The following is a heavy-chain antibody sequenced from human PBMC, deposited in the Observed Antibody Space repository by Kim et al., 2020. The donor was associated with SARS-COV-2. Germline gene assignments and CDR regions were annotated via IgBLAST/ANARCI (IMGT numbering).Heavy chain of an antibody. CDR3: ATVGSGPEYYFDY. CDR1: GFTFSSYA. J-gene: IGHJ4*02. V-gene: IGHV3-23*01. CDR2: ISGSGGST. D-gene: IGHD1-26*01. Sequence: LSLTCAASGFTFSSYAMSWVRQAPGKGLEWVSAISGSGGSTYYADSVKGRFTISRDNSKNTLYLQMNSLRAEDTAVYYCATVGSGPEYYFDYWGQGTLVTVSS.